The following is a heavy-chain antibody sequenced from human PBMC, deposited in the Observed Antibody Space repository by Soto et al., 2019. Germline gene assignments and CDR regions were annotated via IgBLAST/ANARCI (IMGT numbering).Heavy chain of an antibody. J-gene: IGHJ4*02. CDR1: GFTFKNFG. V-gene: IGHV3-23*01. CDR2: VSGGGENT. CDR3: AKAVGYGVILFDF. D-gene: IGHD4-17*01. Sequence: GGSLRLSCTASGFTFKNFGMAWVRQAPGKGLEWVSTVSGGGENTHYTDSVNGRFTISRDNSKNTVFLQMSSLRADDTATYYCAKAVGYGVILFDFWGQGTLVTVSS.